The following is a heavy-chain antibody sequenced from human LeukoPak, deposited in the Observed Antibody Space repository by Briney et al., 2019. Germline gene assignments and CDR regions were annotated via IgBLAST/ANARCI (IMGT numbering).Heavy chain of an antibody. Sequence: GGSLRLSCAASGFTFSSYAMSWVRQAPGKGLEGVSAISGSGGSTDYADSVKGRLTISRDNSKNTLYLQMNSLRAEDTAVYYCAKALAGGFSDYWGQETLVTVSS. CDR1: GFTFSSYA. CDR2: ISGSGGST. CDR3: AKALAGGFSDY. V-gene: IGHV3-23*01. D-gene: IGHD6-19*01. J-gene: IGHJ4*02.